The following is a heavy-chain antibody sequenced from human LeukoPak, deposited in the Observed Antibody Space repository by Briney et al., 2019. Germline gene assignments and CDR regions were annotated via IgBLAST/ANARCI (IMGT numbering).Heavy chain of an antibody. CDR2: ISPYIGNT. J-gene: IGHJ4*02. CDR3: ARFTPRLSREKFDY. D-gene: IGHD3-3*02. V-gene: IGHV1-18*04. Sequence: ASVKVSCKASGYTFTTYYMHWVRQAPGQGLEWMGWISPYIGNTYYSQKLQGRVTMTTDTSTTTAYMELRSLRSDDTGVYYCARFTPRLSREKFDYWGQGTLVTVSS. CDR1: GYTFTTYY.